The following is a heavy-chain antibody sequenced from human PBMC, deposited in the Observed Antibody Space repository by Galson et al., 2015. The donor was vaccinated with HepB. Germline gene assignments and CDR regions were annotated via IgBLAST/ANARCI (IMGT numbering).Heavy chain of an antibody. J-gene: IGHJ5*02. CDR1: GFIFRRHA. CDR3: VKEGSWFGGDWFDP. V-gene: IGHV3-23*01. CDR2: INGRGSTR. D-gene: IGHD3-16*01. Sequence: SLRLSCAGSGFIFRRHAMAWIRQAPGKGLEWVSGINGRGSTRSYSDAVKGRFSISRDNSKGTVFLQMDNLRAEDTAVYYCVKEGSWFGGDWFDPWGQGALVTVS.